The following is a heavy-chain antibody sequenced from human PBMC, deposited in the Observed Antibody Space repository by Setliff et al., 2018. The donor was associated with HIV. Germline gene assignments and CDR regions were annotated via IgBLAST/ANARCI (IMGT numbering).Heavy chain of an antibody. Sequence: SETLSLTCSVSGGSISSGSYYWGWIRQPAGKGLVWIGHIYTSGSSTYNPSLKSRVTISRDTSKNQFSLKLSAVTAADTAVYYWARAPTVVTLLDYWGQGTLVTVSS. D-gene: IGHD4-17*01. V-gene: IGHV4-61*09. J-gene: IGHJ4*02. CDR3: ARAPTVVTLLDY. CDR2: IYTSGSS. CDR1: GGSISSGSYY.